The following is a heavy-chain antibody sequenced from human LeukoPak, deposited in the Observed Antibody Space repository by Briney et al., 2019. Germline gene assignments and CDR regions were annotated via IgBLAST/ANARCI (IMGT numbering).Heavy chain of an antibody. Sequence: SETLSLTCTVSGGSISSSSYYRGWIRQPPGKGLGWIGSIYYSGSTYYNPSLKSRVTISVDTSKNQFSLKLSSVTAADTAVYYCARHVLSGYLNYWYFDLWGRGTLVTVSS. CDR2: IYYSGST. CDR1: GGSISSSSYY. J-gene: IGHJ2*01. V-gene: IGHV4-39*01. CDR3: ARHVLSGYLNYWYFDL. D-gene: IGHD3-3*01.